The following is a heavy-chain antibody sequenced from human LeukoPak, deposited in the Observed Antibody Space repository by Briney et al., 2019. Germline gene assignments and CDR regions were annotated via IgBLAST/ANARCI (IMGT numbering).Heavy chain of an antibody. Sequence: GGSLRLSCAASGFTFSSYAMSWVRQAPGKGLEWVSAISGSGGSTYYADSVKGRFTISRDNSKNTLYLQMNSLRAEDTAVYYCAKVNTNSYYYGSGSYPLDYWGRGTLVTVSS. V-gene: IGHV3-23*01. D-gene: IGHD3-10*01. CDR1: GFTFSSYA. CDR3: AKVNTNSYYYGSGSYPLDY. J-gene: IGHJ4*02. CDR2: ISGSGGST.